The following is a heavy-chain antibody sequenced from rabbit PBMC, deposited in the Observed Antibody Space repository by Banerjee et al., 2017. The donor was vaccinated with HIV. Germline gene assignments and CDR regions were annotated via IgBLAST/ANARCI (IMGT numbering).Heavy chain of an antibody. V-gene: IGHV1S47*01. CDR3: ARDLAGVVGWNFGL. CDR2: IGTGSGST. Sequence: QEQLVESGGGLVQPEGSLTLTCKASGSDISSNAMCWVRQAPGKGLEWIGCIGTGSGSTWYASWAKGRFTVSRTSSTTVTLQMTSLTAADTATYFCARDLAGVVGWNFGLWGPGTLVTVS. J-gene: IGHJ4*01. CDR1: GSDISSNA. D-gene: IGHD4-1*01.